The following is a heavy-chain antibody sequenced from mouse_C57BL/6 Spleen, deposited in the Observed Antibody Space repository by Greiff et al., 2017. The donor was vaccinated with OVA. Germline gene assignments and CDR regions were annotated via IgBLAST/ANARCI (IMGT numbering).Heavy chain of an antibody. Sequence: QVQLQQSGAELVRPGASVKLSCKASGYTFTDYYINWVKQRPGQGLEWIARIYPGSGNTYYNEKFKGKATLTAEKSSSTAYMQLSSLTSEDSAVYFCAREITTVAFDYWGKGTTLTVSS. CDR3: AREITTVAFDY. V-gene: IGHV1-76*01. CDR1: GYTFTDYY. J-gene: IGHJ2*01. CDR2: IYPGSGNT. D-gene: IGHD1-1*01.